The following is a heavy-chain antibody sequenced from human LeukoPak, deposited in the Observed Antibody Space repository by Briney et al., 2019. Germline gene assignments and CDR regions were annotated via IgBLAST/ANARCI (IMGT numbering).Heavy chain of an antibody. CDR1: GFTFRSHG. CDR2: ILYDGSDS. D-gene: IGHD6-6*01. Sequence: PGKSLRLSCAASGFTFRSHGRHWVRQAPGKGLEWVGVILYDGSDSYYTDSVKGRFTLSRDNSKNTLYLQMNSLGAEDTAVYFCARDRDSSSHYFDYWGQGALVTVSS. V-gene: IGHV3-33*05. J-gene: IGHJ4*02. CDR3: ARDRDSSSHYFDY.